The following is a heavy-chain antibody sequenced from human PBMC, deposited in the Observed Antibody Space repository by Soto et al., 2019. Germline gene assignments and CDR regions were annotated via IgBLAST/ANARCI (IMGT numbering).Heavy chain of an antibody. CDR2: IIPILGIA. Sequence: VASVKVSCKASGGTFSSYTISWVRQAPGQGLEWMGRIIPILGIANYAQKFQGRVTITADKSTSTAYMELSSLRSEDTAVYYCARGGRITMIVVVRDNDAFDSWGQGTMVTVSS. V-gene: IGHV1-69*02. D-gene: IGHD3-22*01. J-gene: IGHJ3*02. CDR3: ARGGRITMIVVVRDNDAFDS. CDR1: GGTFSSYT.